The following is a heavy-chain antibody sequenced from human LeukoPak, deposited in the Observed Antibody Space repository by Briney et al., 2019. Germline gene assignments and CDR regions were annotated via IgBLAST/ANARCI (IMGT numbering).Heavy chain of an antibody. J-gene: IGHJ6*03. CDR3: ARVHFYYMDI. V-gene: IGHV3-53*01. CDR2: MYIDGNR. CDR1: GFRISIND. Sequence: GGSLRLSCAVSGFRISINDMSWVRQAPGKGLQWVSMMYIDGNRYYADSVKGRFTISRDNSKNTLFLQMDSLRADDTAVYYCARVHFYYMDICGKGTTVTISS.